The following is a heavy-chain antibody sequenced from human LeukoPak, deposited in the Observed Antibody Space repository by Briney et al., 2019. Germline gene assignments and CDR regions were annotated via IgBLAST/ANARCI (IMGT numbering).Heavy chain of an antibody. CDR3: ARVHGSGSYGD. D-gene: IGHD3-10*01. J-gene: IGHJ4*02. Sequence: SETLSLTCTVSGGSITSYSYWRWIRQTPGKGLEWIGNINYNGNTNYNPSLKSRITISSDTSKNQFSLKLRSVTAADTAVYYCARVHGSGSYGDWGQGALVTVSS. V-gene: IGHV4-59*01. CDR2: INYNGNT. CDR1: GGSITSYSY.